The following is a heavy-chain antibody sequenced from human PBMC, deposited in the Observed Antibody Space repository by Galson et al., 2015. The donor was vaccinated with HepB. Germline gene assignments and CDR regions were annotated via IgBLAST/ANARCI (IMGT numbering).Heavy chain of an antibody. CDR3: ASGEMITFGGVVILHAFDI. D-gene: IGHD3-16*01. V-gene: IGHV4-59*01. CDR1: SGSISNYY. J-gene: IGHJ3*02. CDR2: IDYSGNT. Sequence: ETLSLTCTVSSGSISNYYWNWIRQPPGKGLEWIGYIDYSGNTNYNPSLKSRVTISADTSKNQFSLRLSSVTAADTAVYFCASGEMITFGGVVILHAFDIWGHGTLVTVSA.